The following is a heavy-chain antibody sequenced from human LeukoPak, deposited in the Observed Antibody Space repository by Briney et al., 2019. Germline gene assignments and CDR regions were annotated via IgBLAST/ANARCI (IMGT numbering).Heavy chain of an antibody. CDR1: GFSFSSYS. Sequence: GGSLRLSCAASGFSFSSYSMNWVRQAPGKGLEWVSYISGSGNAKHYTDSVKGRFTISRDNAKNALYLQMNSLRAEDTAVYFCARDYLYAFDYWGQGTLVTVFS. CDR2: ISGSGNAK. D-gene: IGHD2-2*01. CDR3: ARDYLYAFDY. J-gene: IGHJ4*02. V-gene: IGHV3-48*01.